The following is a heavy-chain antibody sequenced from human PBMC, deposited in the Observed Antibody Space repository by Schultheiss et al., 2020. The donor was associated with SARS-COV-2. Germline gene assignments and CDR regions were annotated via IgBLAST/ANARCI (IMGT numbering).Heavy chain of an antibody. D-gene: IGHD5-12*01. V-gene: IGHV3-33*03. J-gene: IGHJ4*02. CDR2: TWYDGSNK. CDR3: AKLSGYDDPVDY. CDR1: GFAFSTYG. Sequence: GGSLRLSCAASGFAFSTYGMHWVRQAPGKGLQWVAVTWYDGSNKNYVDSVKGRFTISRDNAKNSLYLQMNSLRAEDMALYYCAKLSGYDDPVDYWGQGTLVTVS.